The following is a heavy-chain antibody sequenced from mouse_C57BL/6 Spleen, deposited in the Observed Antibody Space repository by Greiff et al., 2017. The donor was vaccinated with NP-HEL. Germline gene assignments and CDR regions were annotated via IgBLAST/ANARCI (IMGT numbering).Heavy chain of an antibody. Sequence: QVQLKQSGPGLVAPSQSLSITCTVSGFSLTSYALSWVRQPPGKGLSWLWVIWTGGGTNYNSALKSRLSISKDNSKSQVFLKMNSLQTDDTARYYCARDYGFDYWGQGTTLTVSS. CDR2: IWTGGGT. V-gene: IGHV2-9-1*01. CDR3: ARDYGFDY. D-gene: IGHD1-1*01. J-gene: IGHJ2*01. CDR1: GFSLTSYA.